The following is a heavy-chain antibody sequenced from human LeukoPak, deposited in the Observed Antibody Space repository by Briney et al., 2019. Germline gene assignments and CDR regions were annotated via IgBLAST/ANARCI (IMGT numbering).Heavy chain of an antibody. CDR2: IYYRGST. V-gene: IGHV4-59*12. CDR3: ASNLLPLPYYDFWSGNDY. CDR1: GGPLTSYY. J-gene: IGHJ4*02. Sequence: SETLSLTCAVSGGPLTSYYWSWIRQPPGKGLEWIGFIYYRGSTNYNPSLKSRVTISVDTSKNQFSLKLSSVTAADTAVYYCASNLLPLPYYDFWSGNDYWGQGTLVTVSS. D-gene: IGHD3-3*01.